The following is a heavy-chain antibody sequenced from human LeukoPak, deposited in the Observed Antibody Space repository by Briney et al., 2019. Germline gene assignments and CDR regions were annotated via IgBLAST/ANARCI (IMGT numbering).Heavy chain of an antibody. J-gene: IGHJ4*02. V-gene: IGHV3-43D*03. Sequence: GGSLRLSCAASGFTFDDYAMHWVRQSPGNSLEWVSLISWDGGDTYYADSVKGRFTISRDNSKNTLYLQMNSLRAEDTAVYYCAKDWTRGYGDYVPNFVDYWGQGTLVTVSS. CDR2: ISWDGGDT. D-gene: IGHD4-17*01. CDR1: GFTFDDYA. CDR3: AKDWTRGYGDYVPNFVDY.